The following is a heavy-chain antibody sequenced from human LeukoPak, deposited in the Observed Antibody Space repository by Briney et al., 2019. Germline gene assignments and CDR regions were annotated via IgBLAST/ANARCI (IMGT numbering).Heavy chain of an antibody. CDR2: IIPIFGTA. CDR1: GGTFSSYA. Sequence: SVKVSCKASGGTFSSYAISWVRQAPGQGLEWMGGIIPIFGTANYAQKFQGRVTITTDESTSTAYMELSSLRSEDTAVYYCARGGPDLTHYYYYYMDVWAKGPRSPSL. CDR3: ARGGPDLTHYYYYYMDV. J-gene: IGHJ6*03. V-gene: IGHV1-69*05.